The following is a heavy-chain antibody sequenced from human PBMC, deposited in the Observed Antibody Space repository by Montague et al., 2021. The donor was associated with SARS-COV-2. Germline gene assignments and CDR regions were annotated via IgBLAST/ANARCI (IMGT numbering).Heavy chain of an antibody. V-gene: IGHV4-39*01. D-gene: IGHD1-26*01. CDR2: IYYSGST. CDR3: AYMVVGAAELAY. J-gene: IGHJ4*02. Sequence: SETLSLTCTVSGGSISSSIYCWAWIRQPPGKGLEWIGSIYYSGSTYYNPSLKSRVTISVDTSKNQFSLKLSSVTATDTAVYFCAYMVVGAAELAYWGLGTLVTVSS. CDR1: GGSISSSIYC.